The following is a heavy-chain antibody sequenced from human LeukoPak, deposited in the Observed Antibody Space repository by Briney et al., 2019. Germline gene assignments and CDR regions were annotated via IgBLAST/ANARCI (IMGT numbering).Heavy chain of an antibody. Sequence: PGGSLRLSCTASGFTFGDYVMSWVRQAPGKGLEWVGFIRSKAYGGTTEYAASVKGRFTISRDDSKSIAYLQMNSLKTEDTAVYYCRSWVTAHDYWGQGTPVTVSS. D-gene: IGHD2-21*02. CDR1: GFTFGDYV. V-gene: IGHV3-49*04. CDR2: IRSKAYGGTT. CDR3: RSWVTAHDY. J-gene: IGHJ4*02.